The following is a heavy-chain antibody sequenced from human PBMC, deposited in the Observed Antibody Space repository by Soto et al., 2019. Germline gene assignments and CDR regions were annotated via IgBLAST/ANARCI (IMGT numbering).Heavy chain of an antibody. J-gene: IGHJ5*02. CDR3: ARDPTTTRWFDP. Sequence: SQTLSLTCAISGDSVSSNSAAWNWIRQSPSRGLEWLGRTHYRSKWYNDYAVSVKGRITISPDTSKNQFSLQLNSVTPEDTAVYYCARDPTTTRWFDPWGQGTLVTVSS. D-gene: IGHD1-1*01. V-gene: IGHV6-1*01. CDR1: GDSVSSNSAA. CDR2: THYRSKWYN.